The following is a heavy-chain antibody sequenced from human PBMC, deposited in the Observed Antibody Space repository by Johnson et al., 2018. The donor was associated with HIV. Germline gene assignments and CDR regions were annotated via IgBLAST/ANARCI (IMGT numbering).Heavy chain of an antibody. Sequence: DVQVVESGGGVFQPGGSLRLSCAASGFTFSSYAMHWVRQAPGKGLEWVSGISWNSGSIGYADSVKGRFTISRDTSKTPLYLQMNSLRAEDTALYYCARVGGYNFWSGYYREGPAARDDTFDFWGQGTMVTVSS. CDR1: GFTFSSYA. J-gene: IGHJ3*01. CDR2: ISWNSGSI. D-gene: IGHD3-3*01. CDR3: ARVGGYNFWSGYYREGPAARDDTFDF. V-gene: IGHV3-9*01.